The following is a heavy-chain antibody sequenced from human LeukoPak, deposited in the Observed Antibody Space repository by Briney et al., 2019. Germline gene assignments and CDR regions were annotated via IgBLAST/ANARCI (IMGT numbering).Heavy chain of an antibody. Sequence: GGSLRLSCATSGFNFSGFAMNWVGQAPGKGPKGVAVISYNGDNKYYADSVKGRFIISRDNSRNTLFLQLNSLRPEDTAVYYCATLYDFPSDFWGQGTLVTVSS. CDR3: ATLYDFPSDF. D-gene: IGHD3-3*01. CDR1: GFNFSGFA. CDR2: ISYNGDNK. J-gene: IGHJ4*02. V-gene: IGHV3-30-3*01.